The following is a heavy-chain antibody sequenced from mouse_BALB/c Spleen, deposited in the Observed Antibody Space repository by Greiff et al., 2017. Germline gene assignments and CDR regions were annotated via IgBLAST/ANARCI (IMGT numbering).Heavy chain of an antibody. CDR2: IYPGGGYT. CDR1: GYTFTNYW. Sequence: VQLQESGAELVRPGTSVKISCKASGYTFTNYWLGWVKQRPGHGLEWIGDIYPGGGYTNYNEKFKGKATLTADTSSSTAYMQLSSLTSEDSAVYFCARVEYYGSSLYFDYWGQGTTLTVSS. J-gene: IGHJ2*01. D-gene: IGHD1-1*01. V-gene: IGHV1-63*02. CDR3: ARVEYYGSSLYFDY.